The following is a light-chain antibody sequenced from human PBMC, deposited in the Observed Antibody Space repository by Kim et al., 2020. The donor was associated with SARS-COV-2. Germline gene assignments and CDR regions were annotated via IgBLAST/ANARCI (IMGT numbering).Light chain of an antibody. V-gene: IGKV3-15*01. CDR1: QCIATN. CDR3: QQYNNWPPWT. CDR2: GAS. J-gene: IGKJ1*01. Sequence: SPGERVTLSCRASQCIATNLAWYQQTPGQAPRLLIHGASTRATGIPVRFSGSGSGTEFTLTISSLQSEDFAVYYCQQYNNWPPWTFGQGTKVDIK.